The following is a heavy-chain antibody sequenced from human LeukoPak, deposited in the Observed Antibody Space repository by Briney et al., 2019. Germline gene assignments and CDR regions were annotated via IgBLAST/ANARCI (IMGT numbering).Heavy chain of an antibody. V-gene: IGHV1-18*01. CDR3: ARDVLVAVAGYYMDF. J-gene: IGHJ6*03. Sequence: GASVKVSCKASGYTFTSYGISRVRQAPGQGLEWMGWISAYNGNTNYAQKLQGRVTMTTDTSTSTAYMELRSLRSDDTAVYYCARDVLVAVAGYYMDFWGKGTTVTVSS. CDR1: GYTFTSYG. D-gene: IGHD6-19*01. CDR2: ISAYNGNT.